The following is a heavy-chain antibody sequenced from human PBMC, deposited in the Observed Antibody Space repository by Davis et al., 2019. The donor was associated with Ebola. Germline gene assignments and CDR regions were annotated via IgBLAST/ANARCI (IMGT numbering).Heavy chain of an antibody. D-gene: IGHD1-7*01. V-gene: IGHV3-23*01. CDR2: ITSGGSS. J-gene: IGHJ4*02. CDR3: ARSPEPLTGTLNYFDY. CDR1: GFTFSSYA. Sequence: PGGSLRLSCAASGFTFSSYAMSWVRQGPGKGLEWVSAITSGGSSYYVDTVRGRFIISRDNSKNTLYLQMNSLRAEDTAVYYCARSPEPLTGTLNYFDYWGQGTLVTVSS.